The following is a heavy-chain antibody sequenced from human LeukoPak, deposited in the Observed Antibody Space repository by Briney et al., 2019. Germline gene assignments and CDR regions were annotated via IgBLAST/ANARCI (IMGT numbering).Heavy chain of an antibody. Sequence: PGGSLRLSCAASGFTFSSYSMNWVRQAPGKGLEWVSSISSSSSYIYYADSVKGRFTISRDNAKNSLYLQMNSLRAEDTAVYYCARVACSGYDFGFDYWGQGTLVTVSS. CDR2: ISSSSSYI. V-gene: IGHV3-21*01. CDR3: ARVACSGYDFGFDY. CDR1: GFTFSSYS. D-gene: IGHD5-12*01. J-gene: IGHJ4*02.